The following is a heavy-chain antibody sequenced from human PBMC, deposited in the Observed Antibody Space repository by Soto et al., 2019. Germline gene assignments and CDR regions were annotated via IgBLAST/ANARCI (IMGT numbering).Heavy chain of an antibody. V-gene: IGHV4-30-4*01. CDR1: GGSISSGDYY. Sequence: PSETLSLTCTVSGGSISSGDYYWTWIRQSPGKGLEWIGYTYSSGTTYYNPSLRSRVAMSVDTSKNQFSLNLESVTAADTALYYCARGHRFGESKNDYWGQGTLVTVSS. CDR3: ARGHRFGESKNDY. J-gene: IGHJ4*02. CDR2: TYSSGTT. D-gene: IGHD3-10*01.